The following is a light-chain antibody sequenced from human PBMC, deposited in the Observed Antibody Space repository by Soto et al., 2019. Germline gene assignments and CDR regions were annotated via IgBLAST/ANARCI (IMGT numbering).Light chain of an antibody. CDR1: QSVSSN. V-gene: IGKV3-20*01. CDR2: GAS. CDR3: QHYGSSPRT. J-gene: IGKJ1*01. Sequence: EIVLTQSPATLSLSPGERATLSCRASQSVSSNLAWYQQKPGQAPRLLIYGASTRATGIPDRFSGSGSETDFTLTISRLEPEDFAVYYCQHYGSSPRTFGQGTKV.